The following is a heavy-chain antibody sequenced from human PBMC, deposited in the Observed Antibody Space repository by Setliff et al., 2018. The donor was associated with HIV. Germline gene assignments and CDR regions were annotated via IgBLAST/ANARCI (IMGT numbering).Heavy chain of an antibody. V-gene: IGHV4-34*01. CDR1: GGSFSDDY. Sequence: PSETLSLTCAVYGGSFSDDYWSWIRQPPGRGMEWIGEIDHSGRSNYNPSLKSRVLMAIDASKSQISLNLTSISAADTAVYYRAKCSGRFGVVTWFDSWGHGMLVTVSS. CDR3: AKCSGRFGVVTWFDS. D-gene: IGHD3-3*01. J-gene: IGHJ5*01. CDR2: IDHSGRS.